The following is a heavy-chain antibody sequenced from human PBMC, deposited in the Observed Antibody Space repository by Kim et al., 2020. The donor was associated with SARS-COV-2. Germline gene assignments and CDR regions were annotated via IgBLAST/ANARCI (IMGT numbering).Heavy chain of an antibody. CDR3: ARDFRAVAGEYYFDY. Sequence: GGSLRLSCAASGFTFSSYAMHWVRQAPGKGLEWVAVISYDGSNKYYADSVKGRFTISRDNSKNTLYLQMNSLRAEDTAVYYCARDFRAVAGEYYFDYWGQGTLVTVSS. CDR1: GFTFSSYA. D-gene: IGHD6-19*01. CDR2: ISYDGSNK. V-gene: IGHV3-30*04. J-gene: IGHJ4*02.